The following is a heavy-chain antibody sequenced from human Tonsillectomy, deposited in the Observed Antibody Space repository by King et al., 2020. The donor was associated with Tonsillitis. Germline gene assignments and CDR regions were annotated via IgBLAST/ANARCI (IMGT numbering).Heavy chain of an antibody. D-gene: IGHD5-18*01. Sequence: DVQLVESGGGLVQPGGSLRLSCAASGFTFSSYDMHWVRQATGKGLEWVSAIGTAGDTYYPGSVKGRVTISRENAKNSLYLQMNSLRAGDTAVYYCARGDTAMDAFDYWGQGTLVTVSS. CDR2: IGTAGDT. CDR3: ARGDTAMDAFDY. J-gene: IGHJ4*02. V-gene: IGHV3-13*04. CDR1: GFTFSSYD.